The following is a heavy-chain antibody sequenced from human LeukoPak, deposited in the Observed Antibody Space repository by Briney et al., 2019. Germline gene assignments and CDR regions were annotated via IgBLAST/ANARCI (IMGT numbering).Heavy chain of an antibody. V-gene: IGHV3-23*01. CDR2: ISNNGGYT. CDR3: ARGGQPTDF. Sequence: GGSLRLSCAASGFTFSSSAMSWVRQAPGKGLEWVSAISNNGGYTYYADSVQGRFTISRDNAKNTLYLQMNSLRAEDTAVYYCARGGQPTDFWGQGTLVTVSS. CDR1: GFTFSSSA. J-gene: IGHJ4*02. D-gene: IGHD1-26*01.